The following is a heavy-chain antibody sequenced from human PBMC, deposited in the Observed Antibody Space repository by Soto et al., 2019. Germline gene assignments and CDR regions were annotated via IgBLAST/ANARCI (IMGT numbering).Heavy chain of an antibody. CDR1: GGSVSISSSTYY. CDR2: ISYNGRT. J-gene: IGHJ6*02. Sequence: QLQLQESGPGLVKPSETLSLTCTVSGGSVSISSSTYYWGWIRQPPEKGLEWIGSISYNGRTYYTPSLNSRVTISVDTSKNQFSLKLNSVTAADTAMYYCARHKTEYGMDVWGQGTTVTVSS. CDR3: ARHKTEYGMDV. V-gene: IGHV4-39*01.